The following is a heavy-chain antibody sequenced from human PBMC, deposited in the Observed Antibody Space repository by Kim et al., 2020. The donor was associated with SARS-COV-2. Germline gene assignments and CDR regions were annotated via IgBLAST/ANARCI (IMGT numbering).Heavy chain of an antibody. V-gene: IGHV3-11*04. CDR2: I. J-gene: IGHJ3*02. D-gene: IGHD6-19*01. Sequence: IYYADSVKGRFTISRDNAKNSLYLQMNSLRAEDTAVYYCARYSSGDAFDIWGQGTMVTVSS. CDR3: ARYSSGDAFDI.